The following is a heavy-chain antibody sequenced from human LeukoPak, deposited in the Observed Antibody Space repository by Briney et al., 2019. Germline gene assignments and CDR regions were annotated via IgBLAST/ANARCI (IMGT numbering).Heavy chain of an antibody. CDR2: ISYDGSNK. Sequence: PGRSLRLSCAASGFTFSSYAMHWVRQAPGKGLEWVAVISYDGSNKYYADSVKGRFTISRDNSKNTLYLQMNSLRAEDTAVYYCATVDIAAAFHYWGQGTLVTVSS. CDR3: ATVDIAAAFHY. V-gene: IGHV3-30*04. D-gene: IGHD6-13*01. J-gene: IGHJ4*02. CDR1: GFTFSSYA.